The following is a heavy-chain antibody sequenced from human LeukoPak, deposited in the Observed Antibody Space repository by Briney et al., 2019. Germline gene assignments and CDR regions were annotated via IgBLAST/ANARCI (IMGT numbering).Heavy chain of an antibody. D-gene: IGHD6-13*01. Sequence: GGSLRLSCAASGFTFSSYWMHWVRQAPGKGLVWVSRINSDGSSTSYADSVKGRFTISRDNAKNSLYLQMNSLRAEDTAVYYCAKDRPQYSSSWLPYYFDYWGQGTLVTVSS. CDR3: AKDRPQYSSSWLPYYFDY. V-gene: IGHV3-74*01. CDR1: GFTFSSYW. CDR2: INSDGSST. J-gene: IGHJ4*02.